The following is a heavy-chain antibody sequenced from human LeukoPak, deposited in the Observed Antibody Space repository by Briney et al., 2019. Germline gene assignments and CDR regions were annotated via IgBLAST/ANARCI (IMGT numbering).Heavy chain of an antibody. D-gene: IGHD2-15*01. J-gene: IGHJ4*02. CDR2: IKQDGSEK. Sequence: GGSLRLSCAASGFTFSSYWMSWVRQAPGKGLEWVANIKQDGSEKYYVDSVKGRFTISRDNAKNSLYLQMNSLRAEDTALYYCARDDCSGGSCLTTPYFDYWGQGTLVTVSS. CDR1: GFTFSSYW. V-gene: IGHV3-7*03. CDR3: ARDDCSGGSCLTTPYFDY.